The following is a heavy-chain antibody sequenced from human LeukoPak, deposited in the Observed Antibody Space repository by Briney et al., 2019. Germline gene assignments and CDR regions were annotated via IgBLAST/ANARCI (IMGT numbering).Heavy chain of an antibody. CDR3: AKEVAGDYYGMDV. V-gene: IGHV1-69*01. CDR2: IITIFGTA. Sequence: ASVKVSCKASGGTFSSYAISWVRQARGQGLEGMGGIITIFGTANYAQKFQGRVTITADESTSTAYMELSSLRSEDTAVYYCAKEVAGDYYGMDVWGQGTTVTVSS. D-gene: IGHD6-19*01. CDR1: GGTFSSYA. J-gene: IGHJ6*02.